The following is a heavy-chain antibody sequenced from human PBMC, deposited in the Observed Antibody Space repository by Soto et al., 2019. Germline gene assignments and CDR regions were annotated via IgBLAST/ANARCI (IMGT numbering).Heavy chain of an antibody. D-gene: IGHD3-22*01. CDR3: ARIGPYYDSSGYYPGPFDY. CDR1: GFSLSNRGLC. V-gene: IGHV2-70*01. CDR2: IDWDDDK. J-gene: IGHJ4*02. Sequence: SGAPLVIPTQTLGMARTFCGFSLSNRGLCVRWIRQPPGKALEWLALIDWDDDKYYSTSLKTRLTISKDTSKNQVVLTMTNMDPVDTATYYCARIGPYYDSSGYYPGPFDYRGQGTLVTV.